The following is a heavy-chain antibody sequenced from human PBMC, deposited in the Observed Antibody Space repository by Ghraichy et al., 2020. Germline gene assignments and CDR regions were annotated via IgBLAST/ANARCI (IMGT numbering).Heavy chain of an antibody. D-gene: IGHD3-10*01. CDR2: ISGSGGST. CDR1: GFTFSSYA. CDR3: AKKAVRGGNYYGSGSLGSFDY. J-gene: IGHJ4*02. V-gene: IGHV3-23*01. Sequence: GGSLRLSCAASGFTFSSYAMSWVRQAPGKGLEWVSAISGSGGSTYYADSVKGRFTISRDNSKNTLYLQMNSLRAEDTAVYYCAKKAVRGGNYYGSGSLGSFDYWGQGTLVTVSS.